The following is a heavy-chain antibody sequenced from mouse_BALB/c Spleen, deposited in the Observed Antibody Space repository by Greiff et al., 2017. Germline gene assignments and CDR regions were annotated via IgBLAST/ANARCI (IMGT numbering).Heavy chain of an antibody. Sequence: VQLQQSGAELVKPGASVKLSCTASGFNIKDTYMHWVKQRPEQGLEWIGRIDPANGNTKYDPKFQGKATITADTSSNTAYLQLSSLTSEDTAVYYCAYDGYDEYYAMDYWGQGTSVTVSS. CDR3: AYDGYDEYYAMDY. D-gene: IGHD2-3*01. J-gene: IGHJ4*01. CDR2: IDPANGNT. CDR1: GFNIKDTY. V-gene: IGHV14-3*02.